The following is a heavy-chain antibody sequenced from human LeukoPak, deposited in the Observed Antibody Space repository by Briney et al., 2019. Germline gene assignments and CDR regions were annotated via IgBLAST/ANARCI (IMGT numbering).Heavy chain of an antibody. CDR2: INHSGST. J-gene: IGHJ6*03. D-gene: IGHD6-6*01. V-gene: IGHV4-34*01. CDR1: GGSFSGYY. CDR3: ARDLIAARARGYMDV. Sequence: SETLSLTCAVYGGSFSGYYWSWIRQPPGKGLEWIGEINHSGSTNYNPSLKSRVTISVDTSKNQFSLKLSSVTAADTAVYYCARDLIAARARGYMDVWGKGTTVTVSS.